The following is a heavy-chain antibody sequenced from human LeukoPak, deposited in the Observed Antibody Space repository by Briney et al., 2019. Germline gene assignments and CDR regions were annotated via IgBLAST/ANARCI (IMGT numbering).Heavy chain of an antibody. D-gene: IGHD3-22*01. V-gene: IGHV4-34*01. CDR3: ARSSRSLESSAYSFRY. CDR1: GGSLSGYS. CDR2: ITPGGIA. Sequence: SETLSLTCAVTGGSLSGYSLNWIRQPPGKGLEWIGEITPGGIANSNPSLKSRVIMSVDTFKNQFSLKMTSLTAAGTAVYYCARSSRSLESSAYSFRYWGQGNLVTVSP. J-gene: IGHJ4*02.